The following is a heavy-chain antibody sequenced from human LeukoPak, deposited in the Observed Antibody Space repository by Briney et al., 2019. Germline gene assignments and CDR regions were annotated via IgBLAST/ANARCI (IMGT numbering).Heavy chain of an antibody. CDR2: VDSDGSST. V-gene: IGHV3-74*01. D-gene: IGHD3-16*01. J-gene: IGHJ4*02. CDR1: GFTFSSYW. Sequence: GGSLRLSCAASGFTFSSYWIHWVRQAPGKGLVWVSHVDSDGSSTTYADSVKGRFTISRDNAKNSLYLQMNSLRAEDTAVYYCAREGGAANYDYWGQGTLVTVSS. CDR3: AREGGAANYDY.